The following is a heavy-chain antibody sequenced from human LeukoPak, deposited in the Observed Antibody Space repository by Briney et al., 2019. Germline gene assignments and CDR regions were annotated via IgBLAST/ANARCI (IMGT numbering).Heavy chain of an antibody. CDR1: GGSFSGYY. J-gene: IGHJ4*02. V-gene: IGHV4-34*01. Sequence: SETLSLTCAVYGGSFSGYYWSWIRQPPGKGLEWIGEINHSGSTNYNPSLKRRVTISVDTSKNQFSLKLSSVTAADTAVYYCARGPFDSSGYYYGIGYWGQGTLVTVSS. CDR2: INHSGST. CDR3: ARGPFDSSGYYYGIGY. D-gene: IGHD3-22*01.